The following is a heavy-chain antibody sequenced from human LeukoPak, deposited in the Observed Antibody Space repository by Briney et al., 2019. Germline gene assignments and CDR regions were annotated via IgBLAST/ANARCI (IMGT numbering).Heavy chain of an antibody. CDR3: ARRQGGVRLLLWFGELLRVPNWFDP. J-gene: IGHJ5*02. CDR2: ISHGGTT. V-gene: IGHV4-4*02. Sequence: SGTLSLTCTVSGGSISSTNWWSWVRQPPGKGLEWIGEISHGGTTNYNPSLKSRVTISVDTSKNQFSLKLSSVTAADTAVYYCARRQGGVRLLLWFGELLRVPNWFDPWGQGTLVTVSS. D-gene: IGHD3-10*01. CDR1: GGSISSTNW.